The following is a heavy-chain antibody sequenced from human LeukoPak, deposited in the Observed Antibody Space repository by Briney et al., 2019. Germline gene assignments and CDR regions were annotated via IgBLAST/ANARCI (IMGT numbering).Heavy chain of an antibody. J-gene: IGHJ5*02. CDR3: ARRRVRGYSPWGWFDP. Sequence: NHGESLKISCKGSGYSFTSYWIGWVRQMPGKGLEWMGIIYPGDSDTRYSPSFQGQVTISADKSISTAYLQWSSLKASDTAMYYCARRRVRGYSPWGWFDPWGQGTLVTVSS. D-gene: IGHD5-18*01. CDR1: GYSFTSYW. V-gene: IGHV5-51*01. CDR2: IYPGDSDT.